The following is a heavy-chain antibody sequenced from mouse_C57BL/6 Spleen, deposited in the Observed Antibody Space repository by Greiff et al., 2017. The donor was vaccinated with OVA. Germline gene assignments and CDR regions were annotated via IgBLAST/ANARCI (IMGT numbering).Heavy chain of an antibody. V-gene: IGHV1-69*01. D-gene: IGHD1-1*01. Sequence: QVQLQQPGAELVMPGASVKLSCKASGYTFTSYWMHWVKQRPGQGLEWIGEIDPSDSYTNYNQKFKGKSTLTVDKSSSTAYMQLSSLTSEDSAVYYCVYGSSYLGAYWGQGTLVTVSA. J-gene: IGHJ3*01. CDR3: VYGSSYLGAY. CDR1: GYTFTSYW. CDR2: IDPSDSYT.